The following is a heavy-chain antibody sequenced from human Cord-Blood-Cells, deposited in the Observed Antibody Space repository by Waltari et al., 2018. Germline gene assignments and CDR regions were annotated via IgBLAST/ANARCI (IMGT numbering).Heavy chain of an antibody. V-gene: IGHV4-34*01. Sequence: QVQLQQWGAGLLKPSETLSLTCAVYGGSFSGYYWSWIRQPPGKGLEWIGEINHSGSTNYNPSLKSRVTISVDTSKNQFSLKLSSVTAADTAVYYCARVRGLYSSSWYFDYWGQGTLVTVYS. J-gene: IGHJ4*02. CDR1: GGSFSGYY. D-gene: IGHD6-13*01. CDR2: INHSGST. CDR3: ARVRGLYSSSWYFDY.